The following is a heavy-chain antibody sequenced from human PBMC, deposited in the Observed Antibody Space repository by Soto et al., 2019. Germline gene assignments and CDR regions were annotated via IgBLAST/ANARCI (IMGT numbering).Heavy chain of an antibody. V-gene: IGHV4-34*01. CDR3: ARVERGTATTVVDAFDI. CDR2: MSHSGGN. Sequence: QVQLQQWGAGLLKPSETLSLTCAVYGGFVSSGTYYWSWIRQPPGKGLEWIGEMSHSGGNHFNPSLKSRVTISVDTSKTQFSMKMSSVTAADSALYYCARVERGTATTVVDAFDIWGPGTMVTVSS. D-gene: IGHD1-1*01. CDR1: GGFVSSGTYY. J-gene: IGHJ3*02.